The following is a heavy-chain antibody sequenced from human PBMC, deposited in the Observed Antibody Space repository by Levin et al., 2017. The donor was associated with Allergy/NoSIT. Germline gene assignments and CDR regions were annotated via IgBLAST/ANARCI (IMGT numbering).Heavy chain of an antibody. CDR1: GFTFSSYG. Sequence: GGSLRLSCAASGFTFSSYGMHWVRQAPGKGLEWVAVISYDGSNKYYADSVKGRFTISRDNSKNTLYLQMNSLRAEDTAVYYCAKDSAAMGYYFDYWGQGTLVTVSS. V-gene: IGHV3-30*18. D-gene: IGHD5-18*01. J-gene: IGHJ4*02. CDR2: ISYDGSNK. CDR3: AKDSAAMGYYFDY.